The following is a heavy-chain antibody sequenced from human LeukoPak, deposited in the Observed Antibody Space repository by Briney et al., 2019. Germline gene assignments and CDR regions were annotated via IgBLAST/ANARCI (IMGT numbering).Heavy chain of an antibody. CDR3: ARGIGVMYQLLSWYFDL. D-gene: IGHD2-2*01. J-gene: IGHJ2*01. Sequence: PGGSLRLSCATSGFTFSIYGMHWVRQAPGKGLEWVALILYDGSKEYYADAVKGRFTISRDNSKNTLYLQMNSLRAEDTAVYYCARGIGVMYQLLSWYFDLWGRGTLVTVSS. CDR1: GFTFSIYG. V-gene: IGHV3-30*03. CDR2: ILYDGSKE.